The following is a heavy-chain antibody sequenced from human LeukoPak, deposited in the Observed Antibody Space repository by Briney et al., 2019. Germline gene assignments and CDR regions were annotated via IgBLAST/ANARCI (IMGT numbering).Heavy chain of an antibody. CDR1: GFTFNNYD. CDR3: ARDDTYYDILTGYYDY. J-gene: IGHJ4*02. CDR2: ISYDGSYE. V-gene: IGHV3-30*03. Sequence: GGSLRLSCAASGFTFNNYDMHWVRQAPGKGLEWVAVISYDGSYEYYADFVKGRFTISRDNAKNSLYLQMNSLRAEDTAVYYCARDDTYYDILTGYYDYWGQGTLVTVSS. D-gene: IGHD3-9*01.